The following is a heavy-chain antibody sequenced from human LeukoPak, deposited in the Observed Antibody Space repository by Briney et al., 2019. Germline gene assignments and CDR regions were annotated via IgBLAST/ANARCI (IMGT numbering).Heavy chain of an antibody. J-gene: IGHJ4*02. V-gene: IGHV1-18*01. CDR2: ISAYNGNT. Sequence: ASVKVSCKASGYTFTSYGISWVRQAPGQGLEWMGWISAYNGNTNYAQKLQSRVTMTTDTSTSTAYMELRSLRSDDTAVYYCARDYCSGGSCSRGFDYWGQGTLVTVSS. CDR3: ARDYCSGGSCSRGFDY. CDR1: GYTFTSYG. D-gene: IGHD2-15*01.